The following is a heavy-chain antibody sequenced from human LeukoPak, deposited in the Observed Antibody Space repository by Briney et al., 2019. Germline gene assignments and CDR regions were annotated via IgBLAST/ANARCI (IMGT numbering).Heavy chain of an antibody. J-gene: IGHJ6*02. V-gene: IGHV1-24*01. CDR1: VYTLTELS. Sequence: ASVKVSCKVSVYTLTELSMHWVRQAPGKGLEWMGGFDPEDGETIYAQKFQGRVTMTEDTSTDTAYMELSSLRSEDTAVYYCATAPRSIRYYYYGMDAWGQGTTVTVSS. D-gene: IGHD6-6*01. CDR3: ATAPRSIRYYYYGMDA. CDR2: FDPEDGET.